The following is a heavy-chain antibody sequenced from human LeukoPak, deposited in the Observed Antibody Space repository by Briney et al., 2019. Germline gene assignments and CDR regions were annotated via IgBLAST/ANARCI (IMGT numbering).Heavy chain of an antibody. CDR3: ARGGNYYPAHDYYYQYMDV. J-gene: IGHJ6*03. Sequence: PSETLSLTCTVSGGSLSDYYWTWIRQPAGKGLEWIGRIYTSGSTNYNPSLKSRLTMSIDTSKNQFSLRLSSVTAADTAVYYCARGGNYYPAHDYYYQYMDVWNKGTTVTV. V-gene: IGHV4-4*07. CDR2: IYTSGST. CDR1: GGSLSDYY. D-gene: IGHD1-26*01.